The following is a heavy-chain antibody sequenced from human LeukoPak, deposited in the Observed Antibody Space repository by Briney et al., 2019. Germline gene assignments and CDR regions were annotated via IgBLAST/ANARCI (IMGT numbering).Heavy chain of an antibody. CDR1: GYSFTSYW. Sequence: GESLKISCKGSGYSFTSYWIGWVRQMPGKGLEWMGIIYPGDSETRYSPSFQGQVTFSADKSISTAYLQWSSLKASDTAMYYCATSMVRGVIIEDYFDYWGQGTLVTVSS. CDR3: ATSMVRGVIIEDYFDY. D-gene: IGHD3-10*01. CDR2: IYPGDSET. V-gene: IGHV5-51*01. J-gene: IGHJ4*02.